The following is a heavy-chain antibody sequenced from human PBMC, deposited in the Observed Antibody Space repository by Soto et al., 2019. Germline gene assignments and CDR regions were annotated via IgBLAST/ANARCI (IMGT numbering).Heavy chain of an antibody. J-gene: IGHJ4*02. CDR1: GGSFSGYY. CDR3: ARGELGIAARPVFDY. D-gene: IGHD6-6*01. V-gene: IGHV4-34*01. CDR2: INHSGST. Sequence: PSETLSLTCAVYGGSFSGYYWSWIRQPPGKGLEWIGEINHSGSTNYNPSLKSRVTISVDTSKNQFSLKLSSVTAADTAVYYCARGELGIAARPVFDYWGQGTLVTVSS.